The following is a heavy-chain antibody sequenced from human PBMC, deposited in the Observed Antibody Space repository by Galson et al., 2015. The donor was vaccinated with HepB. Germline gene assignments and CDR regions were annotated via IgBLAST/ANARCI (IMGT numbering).Heavy chain of an antibody. Sequence: SLRLSCAASGFTFSDYYVSWIRQAPGKGLECVSYIRLNSRTLYSADSVKGRFTTSRDNAKNSLYLQMNGLRVEDTAVSCCARAALGWIDPWGQGTLVTVSS. D-gene: IGHD6-25*01. CDR3: ARAALGWIDP. V-gene: IGHV3-11*01. J-gene: IGHJ5*02. CDR1: GFTFSDYY. CDR2: IRLNSRTL.